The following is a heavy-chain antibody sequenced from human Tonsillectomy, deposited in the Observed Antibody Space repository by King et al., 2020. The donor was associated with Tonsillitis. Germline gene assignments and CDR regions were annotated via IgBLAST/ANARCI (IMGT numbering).Heavy chain of an antibody. CDR2: ISGSGSGT. CDR3: AKGAPGIAVAGSGAFDY. D-gene: IGHD6-19*01. V-gene: IGHV3-23*04. CDR1: GFTFSSYA. J-gene: IGHJ4*02. Sequence: VQLVESGGDLVQPGGSLRLSCAASGFTFSSYAMSWVRQAPGKGLEWVSTISGSGSGTYYADSVKGRFTISRDNFKNTLYLQMNSLRAEGTAVYYCAKGAPGIAVAGSGAFDYWGQGTLVTVSS.